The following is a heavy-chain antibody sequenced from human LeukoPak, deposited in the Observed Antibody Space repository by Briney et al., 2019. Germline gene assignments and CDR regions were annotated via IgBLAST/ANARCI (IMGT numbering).Heavy chain of an antibody. J-gene: IGHJ4*02. CDR3: ARDVHFDY. V-gene: IGHV3-48*02. CDR1: GFTFSNYN. Sequence: GGSLRLSCAASGFTFSNYNMNWVRQAPGKGLEWVSYISSGSITIYYADSVKGRFTISRDNAKNSLYLQMDSLRDEDTAVYYCARDVHFDYWGQGTLVTVSS. CDR2: ISSGSITI.